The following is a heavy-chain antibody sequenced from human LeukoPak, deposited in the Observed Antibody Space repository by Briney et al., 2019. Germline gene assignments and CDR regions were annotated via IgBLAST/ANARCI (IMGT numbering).Heavy chain of an antibody. CDR2: ISSSGSTI. Sequence: GGPLRLSCAASGFTFSDYYMSWIRQAPGKGLEWVSYISSSGSTIYYADSVKGRFTISRDNAKNSLYLQMNSLRAEDTAVYYCARDSYGSGTYYYGMDVWGQGTTVTVSS. D-gene: IGHD3-10*01. CDR3: ARDSYGSGTYYYGMDV. CDR1: GFTFSDYY. V-gene: IGHV3-11*01. J-gene: IGHJ6*02.